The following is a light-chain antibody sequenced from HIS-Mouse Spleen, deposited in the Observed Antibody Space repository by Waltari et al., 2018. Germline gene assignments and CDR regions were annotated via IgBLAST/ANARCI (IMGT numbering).Light chain of an antibody. V-gene: IGKV1-9*01. J-gene: IGKJ1*01. CDR1: QGISSY. Sequence: DIQLTQSPSFLSASVGDRVTITCRDSQGISSYLAWYQQKPGKAPKLLIYAASTLQSGVPSRFSVSGSGTEFTLTISSLQPEDFATYYCQHLNSYPPTFGQGTKVEIK. CDR3: QHLNSYPPT. CDR2: AAS.